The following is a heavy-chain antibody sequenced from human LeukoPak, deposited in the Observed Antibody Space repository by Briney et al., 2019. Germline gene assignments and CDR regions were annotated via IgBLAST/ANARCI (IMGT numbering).Heavy chain of an antibody. D-gene: IGHD5-24*01. CDR1: GFTFSYYA. J-gene: IGHJ4*02. CDR2: INHSGST. Sequence: GSLRLSCVASGFTFSYYAMSWVRQPPGKGLEWIGEINHSGSTNYNPSLKSRVTISVDTSKNQFSLRLISVTAADTAVYYCAREGGYLQLRYFDYWGQGTLVTVSS. CDR3: AREGGYLQLRYFDY. V-gene: IGHV4-34*01.